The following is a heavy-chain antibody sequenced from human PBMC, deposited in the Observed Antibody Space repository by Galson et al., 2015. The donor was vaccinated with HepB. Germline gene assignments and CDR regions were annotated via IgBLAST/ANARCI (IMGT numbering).Heavy chain of an antibody. D-gene: IGHD4-17*01. Sequence: SLRLSCAASGFTFSSYEMSWVRQAAGKGLEWISYINGGGNNIFYADSVQGRFTISRDNTKKSLFLQMNTLRAEDTAVYYCVREITETPDAFDIWGPGTMVTGSS. CDR1: GFTFSSYE. V-gene: IGHV3-48*03. J-gene: IGHJ3*02. CDR3: VREITETPDAFDI. CDR2: INGGGNNI.